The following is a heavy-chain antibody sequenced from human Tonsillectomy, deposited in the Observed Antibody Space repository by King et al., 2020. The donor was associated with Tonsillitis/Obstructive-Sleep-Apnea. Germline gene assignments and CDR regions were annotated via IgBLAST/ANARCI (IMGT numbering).Heavy chain of an antibody. CDR3: AREENVLVPAIMGGGFDH. J-gene: IGHJ4*02. V-gene: IGHV4-34*01. CDR1: GGSFSGYY. CDR2: INHSGST. Sequence: VQLQQWGAGLSKPSETLSLTCAVYGGSFSGYYWSWIRQPPGKGLEWIGEINHSGSTNYNPSLKSRVTISVDTSKNQFSLKLSSATAADTAVYYCAREENVLVPAIMGGGFDHWGQGTLVTVSS. D-gene: IGHD2-2*01.